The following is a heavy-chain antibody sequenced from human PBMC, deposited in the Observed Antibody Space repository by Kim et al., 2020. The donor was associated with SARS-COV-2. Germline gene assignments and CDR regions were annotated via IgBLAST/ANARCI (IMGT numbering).Heavy chain of an antibody. CDR2: IRSKAYGGTT. D-gene: IGHD2-21*01. V-gene: IGHV3-49*03. Sequence: GGSLRLSCTASGFTFGDYAMSWFRQAPGKGLEWVGFIRSKAYGGTTEYAASVKGRFTISRDDSKSIAYLQMNSLKTEDTAVYYCTRAPSYCGGDCYSPFDYWGQGTLVTVSS. J-gene: IGHJ4*02. CDR1: GFTFGDYA. CDR3: TRAPSYCGGDCYSPFDY.